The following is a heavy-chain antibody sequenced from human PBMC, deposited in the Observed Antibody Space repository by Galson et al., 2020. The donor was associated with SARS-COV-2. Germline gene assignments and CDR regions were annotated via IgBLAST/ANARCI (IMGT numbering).Heavy chain of an antibody. CDR1: GFTFDDYA. Sequence: GGSLRLSCAASGFTFDDYAMHWVRQAPGKGLEWVSGISWNSGSIGYADSVKGRFTISRDNAKNSLYLQMNSLRAEDTALYYCAKDQSYYYGMDVWGQGTTVTVSS. V-gene: IGHV3-9*01. J-gene: IGHJ6*02. CDR2: ISWNSGSI. CDR3: AKDQSYYYGMDV.